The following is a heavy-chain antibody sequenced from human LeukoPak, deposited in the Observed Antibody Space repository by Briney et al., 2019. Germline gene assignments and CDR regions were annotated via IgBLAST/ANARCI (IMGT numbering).Heavy chain of an antibody. CDR1: GYTFTGYY. V-gene: IGHV1-2*02. J-gene: IGHJ4*02. Sequence: SVQVSCKASGYTFTGYYMHWVRQAPGQGLEWMGWINPNSGGTNYAQKFQGRVTMTRDTSISTAYMELSRLRSDDTAVYYCARVNGYSSSWYAYWGQGTLVTVSS. CDR3: ARVNGYSSSWYAY. D-gene: IGHD6-13*01. CDR2: INPNSGGT.